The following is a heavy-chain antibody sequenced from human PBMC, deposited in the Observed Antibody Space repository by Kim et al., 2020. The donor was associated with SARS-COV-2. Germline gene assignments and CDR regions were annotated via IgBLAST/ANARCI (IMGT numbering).Heavy chain of an antibody. Sequence: NPSLKSRVTISVDTSKNQFSLKLSSVTAADTAVYYCARGSGSYYVPSFDYWGQGTLVTVSS. J-gene: IGHJ4*02. CDR3: ARGSGSYYVPSFDY. V-gene: IGHV4-31*02. D-gene: IGHD1-26*01.